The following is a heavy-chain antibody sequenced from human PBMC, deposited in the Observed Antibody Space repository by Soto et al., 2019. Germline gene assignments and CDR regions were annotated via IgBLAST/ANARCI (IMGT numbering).Heavy chain of an antibody. CDR1: GYTFTSYG. CDR2: ISAYNGNT. CDR3: ARDRCSSTSCYQPDYYYYGMDV. D-gene: IGHD2-2*01. J-gene: IGHJ6*02. Sequence: GASVKVSCKASGYTFTSYGISWVRQAPGQVLEWMGWISAYNGNTNYAQKLQGRVTMTTDTSTSTAYMELRSLRSDDTAVYYCARDRCSSTSCYQPDYYYYGMDVWGQGTTVTVSS. V-gene: IGHV1-18*01.